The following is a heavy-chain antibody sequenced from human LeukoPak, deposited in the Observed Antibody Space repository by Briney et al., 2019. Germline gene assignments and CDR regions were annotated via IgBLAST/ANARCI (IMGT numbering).Heavy chain of an antibody. D-gene: IGHD6-13*01. CDR2: ISGSGLYI. V-gene: IGHV3-21*03. Sequence: GGSLRLSCAASGFSFDAYTMNWIRQAPGRGLEWVSSISGSGLYIFYADSMKGRFTVSRDNAKNSLYLQMHSLKAEDTSVYFCARGSCSSSWFEKYYFDSWGQGTLVTVSA. CDR1: GFSFDAYT. CDR3: ARGSCSSSWFEKYYFDS. J-gene: IGHJ4*02.